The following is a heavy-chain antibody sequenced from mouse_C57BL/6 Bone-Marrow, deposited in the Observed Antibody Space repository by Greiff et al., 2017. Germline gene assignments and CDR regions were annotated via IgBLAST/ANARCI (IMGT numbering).Heavy chain of an antibody. CDR1: GYTFTNYW. Sequence: VQLQESGAELVRPGTSVKMSCKASGYTFTNYWIGWAKQRPGHGLEWIGDIYPGGGYTNYNEKFKGKATLTADKSSSTAYMQFSSLTSEDSAIYYWSRGEGYDYWGQGTTLTVSS. CDR3: SRGEGYDY. D-gene: IGHD2-3*01. V-gene: IGHV1-63*01. CDR2: IYPGGGYT. J-gene: IGHJ2*01.